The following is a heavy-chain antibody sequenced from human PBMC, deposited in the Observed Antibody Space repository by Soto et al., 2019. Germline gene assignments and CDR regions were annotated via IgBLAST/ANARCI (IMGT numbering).Heavy chain of an antibody. J-gene: IGHJ5*02. Sequence: SLRLSCAASGFTFSMYWMHWVRQAPGKGLLWVSRINGDGTDTTYADSVKGRFTISRDNAKNTVYLQMNGLRAEDTAVYYCAREVGRGSGSYYFDPWGQGTLVTVSS. V-gene: IGHV3-74*03. CDR1: GFTFSMYW. D-gene: IGHD1-26*01. CDR3: AREVGRGSGSYYFDP. CDR2: INGDGTDT.